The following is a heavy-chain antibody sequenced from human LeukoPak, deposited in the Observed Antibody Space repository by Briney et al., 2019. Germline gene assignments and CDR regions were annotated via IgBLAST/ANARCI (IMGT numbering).Heavy chain of an antibody. CDR2: IGSKAYGGTI. J-gene: IGHJ6*02. V-gene: IGHV3-49*04. CDR1: GITFGDYT. D-gene: IGHD6-19*01. CDR3: TTLLAVVADDWVYYGMDV. Sequence: GGSLRLSCKASGITFGDYTMSWVRQAPGKGLEWVSFIGSKAYGGTIEYAASVKGRFTISRDDSKYIAYLQMNSLKTDDTAVYYCTTLLAVVADDWVYYGMDVWGQGTTVTVSS.